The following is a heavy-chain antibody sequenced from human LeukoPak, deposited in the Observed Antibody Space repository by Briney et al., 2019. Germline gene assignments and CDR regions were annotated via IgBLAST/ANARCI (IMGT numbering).Heavy chain of an antibody. Sequence: GGSLRLSCAASGFTFSIYGMHWVRQAPGKGLEWVTFILYDGSTKYYADSVKGRFTISRDNSKNTLYLQMNSLRPEDTAVYYCAKDKPIILRPTAVDPFDIWGQGTVVTVSS. CDR2: ILYDGSTK. CDR3: AKDKPIILRPTAVDPFDI. J-gene: IGHJ3*02. CDR1: GFTFSIYG. D-gene: IGHD3-3*01. V-gene: IGHV3-30*02.